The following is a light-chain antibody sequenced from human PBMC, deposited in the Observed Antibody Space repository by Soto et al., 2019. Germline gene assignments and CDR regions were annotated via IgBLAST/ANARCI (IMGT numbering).Light chain of an antibody. V-gene: IGKV3-20*01. J-gene: IGKJ5*01. CDR3: QQYASSLIT. CDR1: QSLSTSY. Sequence: EIVLTQSPGTLSLSPGERATLSCRASQSLSTSYLAWYQQKPGQAPRLLVRGAFSMVSGIPDRFSGRGSGTDFTLTISRLGPEDFAVYVCQQYASSLITFGPGTRL. CDR2: GAF.